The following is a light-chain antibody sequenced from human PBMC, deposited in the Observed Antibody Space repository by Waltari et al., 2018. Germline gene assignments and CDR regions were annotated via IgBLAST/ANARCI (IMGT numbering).Light chain of an antibody. CDR1: QSISTS. V-gene: IGKV1-39*01. Sequence: DIQMTQSPSSLSASVGDRVTITCRESQSISTSLTWYQQKPGKAPKLLISAASSLQGGVPSRFSGSGSGTDFTLTISSLQPEDFATYYCQQSHNTPWTFGQGTKVEIK. J-gene: IGKJ1*01. CDR2: AAS. CDR3: QQSHNTPWT.